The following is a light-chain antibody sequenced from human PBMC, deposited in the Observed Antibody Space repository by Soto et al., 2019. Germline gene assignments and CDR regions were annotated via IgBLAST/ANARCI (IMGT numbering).Light chain of an antibody. CDR1: TTDIGTYNY. Sequence: QSSLAQPASMSGSPGRSITVSCTGSTTDIGTYNYVSWYQQLPGKAPKLIIFEVTNRPSGVSDCFSGSKSGNTASLTISGLQTEDEADYYCASFTTSSTRVFGSGTKVTVL. CDR2: EVT. J-gene: IGLJ1*01. V-gene: IGLV2-14*01. CDR3: ASFTTSSTRV.